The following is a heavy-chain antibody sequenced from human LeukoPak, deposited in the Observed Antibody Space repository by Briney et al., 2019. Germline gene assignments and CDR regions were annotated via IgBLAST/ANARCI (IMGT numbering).Heavy chain of an antibody. J-gene: IGHJ4*02. CDR1: GGSFSGYY. Sequence: NPSETLSLTCAVYGGSFSGYYWSWIRQPPGKGLEWVSCISGSGSYKYSADSVKGRFTISRDNAKNSLSLQMNSLRAEDTAVYYCVRDGTYGQFDYWGQGTLVTVSS. V-gene: IGHV3-11*06. CDR2: ISGSGSYK. D-gene: IGHD3-16*01. CDR3: VRDGTYGQFDY.